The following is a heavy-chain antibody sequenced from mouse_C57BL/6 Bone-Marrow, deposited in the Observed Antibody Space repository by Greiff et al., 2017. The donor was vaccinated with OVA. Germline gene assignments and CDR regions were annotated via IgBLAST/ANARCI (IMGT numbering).Heavy chain of an antibody. D-gene: IGHD2-5*01. V-gene: IGHV1-82*01. J-gene: IGHJ4*01. CDR2: IYPGDGDT. Sequence: VQLVESGPELVKPGASVKISCKASGYAFSSSWMNWVKQRPGKGLEWIGRIYPGDGDTNYNGKFKGKATLTADKSSSTAYMQLSSLTSEDSAVYFCARSVYSNYGYYAMDYWGQGTSVTVSS. CDR1: GYAFSSSW. CDR3: ARSVYSNYGYYAMDY.